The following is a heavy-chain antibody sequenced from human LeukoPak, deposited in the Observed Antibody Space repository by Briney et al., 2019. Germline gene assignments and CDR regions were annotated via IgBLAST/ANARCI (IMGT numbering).Heavy chain of an antibody. J-gene: IGHJ4*02. V-gene: IGHV3-66*01. Sequence: PGGSLRLSCAASGFTVSSNYMSWVRQAPGKGLEWVSVIYSGGSTYYADSVKGRFTISRDNSKNTLYLQMNSLRAEDTAVYYCARDRGGYYGSGSYYIDYWGQGTLVTVSS. CDR1: GFTVSSNY. D-gene: IGHD3-10*01. CDR2: IYSGGST. CDR3: ARDRGGYYGSGSYYIDY.